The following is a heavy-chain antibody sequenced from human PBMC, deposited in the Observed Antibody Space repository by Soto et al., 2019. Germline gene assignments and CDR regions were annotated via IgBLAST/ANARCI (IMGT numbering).Heavy chain of an antibody. J-gene: IGHJ6*02. CDR3: ARARGIYIVVVPAAPYYYGMDV. CDR2: IKQDGSEK. V-gene: IGHV3-7*01. Sequence: GGSLRLSCAASGFTFSSYWMSWVRQAPGKGLEWVANIKQDGSEKYYVDSVKGRLTISRDNAKNSLYLQMNSLRAEDTAVYYCARARGIYIVVVPAAPYYYGMDVWGQGTTVTVSS. CDR1: GFTFSSYW. D-gene: IGHD2-2*01.